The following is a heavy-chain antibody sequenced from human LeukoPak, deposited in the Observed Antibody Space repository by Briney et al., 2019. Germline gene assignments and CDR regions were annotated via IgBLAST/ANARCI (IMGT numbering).Heavy chain of an antibody. Sequence: ASVKDSCKASGYTFTSYDINWVRQATGQGLEWMGWMNPNSGNTGYAQKFQDRVTMNRNTSKSTAYMELSRLRSEDPAVYYCARGTWVTTYWFDPWGQRTLVTVSS. D-gene: IGHD4-11*01. CDR1: GYTFTSYD. CDR3: ARGTWVTTYWFDP. CDR2: MNPNSGNT. J-gene: IGHJ5*02. V-gene: IGHV1-8*01.